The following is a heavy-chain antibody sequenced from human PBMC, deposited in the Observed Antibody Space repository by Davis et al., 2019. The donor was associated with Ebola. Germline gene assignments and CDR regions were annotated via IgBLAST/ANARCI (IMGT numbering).Heavy chain of an antibody. D-gene: IGHD3-22*01. V-gene: IGHV1-18*01. Sequence: AASVKVSCKASGYTFTSYGITWVRQAPGQGLEWMGWISAYSGNTNYAQNLQGRVTMTRDTSTSTAYMELSSLRSEDTAVYYCARVVYYYDRSGYMDYWGQGTLVTVSS. J-gene: IGHJ4*02. CDR2: ISAYSGNT. CDR3: ARVVYYYDRSGYMDY. CDR1: GYTFTSYG.